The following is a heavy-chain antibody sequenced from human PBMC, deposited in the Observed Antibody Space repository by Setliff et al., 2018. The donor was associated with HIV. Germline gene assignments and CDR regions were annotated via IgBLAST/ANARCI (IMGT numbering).Heavy chain of an antibody. D-gene: IGHD2-15*01. CDR2: INPNSDNT. Sequence: ASVKVSCKASGYAFNSYTLDWVRQATGRGLEWMGWINPNSDNTAYAQKFQGRLTMTRNTSTGTVYMELSSLRSEDTAVYYCARIGRTPYYYYYMDVWGKGTTVTVSS. J-gene: IGHJ6*03. CDR3: ARIGRTPYYYYYMDV. CDR1: GYAFNSYT. V-gene: IGHV1-8*01.